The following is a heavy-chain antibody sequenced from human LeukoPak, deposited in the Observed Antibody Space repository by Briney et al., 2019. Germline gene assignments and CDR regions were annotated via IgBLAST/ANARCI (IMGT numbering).Heavy chain of an antibody. CDR1: GYSISSGYY. J-gene: IGHJ3*02. V-gene: IGHV4-38-2*02. CDR2: IYHSGST. D-gene: IGHD3-3*01. CDR3: ARELQLRFLEWLPRLGAFDI. Sequence: PSETLSLTCTVSGYSISSGYYWGWIRQPPGKWLEWIGSIYHSGSTYYNPSLKSRVTISVDTSKNQFSLKLSSVTAADTAVYYCARELQLRFLEWLPRLGAFDIWGQGTMVTVSS.